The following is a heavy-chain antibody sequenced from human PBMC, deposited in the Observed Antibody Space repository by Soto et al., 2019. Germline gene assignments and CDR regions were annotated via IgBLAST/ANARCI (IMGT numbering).Heavy chain of an antibody. D-gene: IGHD1-1*01. CDR3: AIRATGTYFDY. J-gene: IGHJ4*02. CDR1: GFTFSSYA. Sequence: EVQLLESGGGLVQPGGSLRLSCAASGFTFSSYAMNWVGQAPGKGLEWVSVISGSGGSTYYADSVKGRFTTSRDNSKDTLDLQMNSLRAEDTAVYYCAIRATGTYFDYWGQGTLVTVSS. V-gene: IGHV3-23*01. CDR2: ISGSGGST.